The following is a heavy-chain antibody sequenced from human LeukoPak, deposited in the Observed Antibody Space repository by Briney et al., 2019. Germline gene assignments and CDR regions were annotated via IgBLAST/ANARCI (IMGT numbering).Heavy chain of an antibody. V-gene: IGHV3-21*01. CDR2: ISSSSSYI. D-gene: IGHD4-17*01. J-gene: IGHJ2*01. CDR3: ARSGEKGWYFDL. CDR1: GFTFSSYS. Sequence: GGSLRLSCAASGFTFSSYSMNWVRQAPGKGLEWVSSISSSSSYIYYADSVKGRLTISRDNAKNSLYLQMNSLRAEDTAVYYCARSGEKGWYFDLWGRGTLVTVSS.